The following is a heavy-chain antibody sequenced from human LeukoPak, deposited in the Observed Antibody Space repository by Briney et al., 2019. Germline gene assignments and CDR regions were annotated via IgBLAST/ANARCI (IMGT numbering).Heavy chain of an antibody. V-gene: IGHV4-34*01. Sequence: PSETLSLTCAVYGGSFSGYYWSWIRQPPGKGLEWIGEINHSGSTNYNPSLKSRVTISVDTSKNQFSLKLSSVTAADTAVYYCARGLWKICDYVWGSYRMPYYFDYWGQGTLVTVSS. D-gene: IGHD3-16*02. CDR2: INHSGST. CDR1: GGSFSGYY. CDR3: ARGLWKICDYVWGSYRMPYYFDY. J-gene: IGHJ4*02.